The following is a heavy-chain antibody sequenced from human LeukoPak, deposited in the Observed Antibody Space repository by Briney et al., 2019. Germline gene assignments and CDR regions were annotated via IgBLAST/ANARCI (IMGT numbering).Heavy chain of an antibody. CDR1: GGSFSGYY. CDR3: ARGGYYYDSSGYYYGYFDY. J-gene: IGHJ4*02. CDR2: INHSGST. V-gene: IGHV4-34*01. Sequence: PSETLSLTCVVYGGSFSGYYWSWIRQPPGKGLEWIGEINHSGSTNYNPSLKSRVTISVDTFKSQFSLKLSSVTAADTAVYYCARGGYYYDSSGYYYGYFDYWGQGTLVTVSS. D-gene: IGHD3-22*01.